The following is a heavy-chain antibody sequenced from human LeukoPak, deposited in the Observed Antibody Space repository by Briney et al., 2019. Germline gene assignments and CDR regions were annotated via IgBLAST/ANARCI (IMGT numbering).Heavy chain of an antibody. V-gene: IGHV1-2*02. J-gene: IGHJ5*02. Sequence: ASVTVSCKASGYTFIDYYIHWVRQAPGQGLEWMGWINPNSGGTNYAQNFQGRVTMTRDTSIRTVYMELSRLRSDDTAVYYCANTYGSGSYYKGGFDPWGQGTLVTVSS. D-gene: IGHD3-10*01. CDR2: INPNSGGT. CDR1: GYTFIDYY. CDR3: ANTYGSGSYYKGGFDP.